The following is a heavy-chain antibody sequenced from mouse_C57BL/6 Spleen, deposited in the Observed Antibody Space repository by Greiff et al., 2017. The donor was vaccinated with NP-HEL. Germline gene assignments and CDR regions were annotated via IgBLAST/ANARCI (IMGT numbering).Heavy chain of an antibody. D-gene: IGHD4-1*01. CDR2: ISSGSSTI. J-gene: IGHJ4*01. V-gene: IGHV5-17*01. CDR1: GFTFSDYG. CDR3: ARGGRTGTGAMDY. Sequence: EVKLQESGGGLVKPGGSLKLSCAASGFTFSDYGMHWVRQAPEKGLEWVAYISSGSSTIYYADTVKGRFTISRDNAKNTLFLQMTSLRSEDTAMYYCARGGRTGTGAMDYWGQGTSVTVSS.